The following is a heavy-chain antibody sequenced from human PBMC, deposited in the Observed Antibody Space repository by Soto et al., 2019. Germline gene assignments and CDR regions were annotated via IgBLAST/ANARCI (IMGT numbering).Heavy chain of an antibody. D-gene: IGHD2-2*01. J-gene: IGHJ5*02. Sequence: QVQLVQSGAEVKKPGASVKVSCKSSGYTFTSYGISWVRQSPGQGLEWMGWISAYNGNTNYAQKLQGRVTMTTDTSTSTASMELRRLRSDDTAVYYCARYQSRLVPAASVSWGQGTLVTVSS. CDR3: ARYQSRLVPAASVS. CDR1: GYTFTSYG. V-gene: IGHV1-18*01. CDR2: ISAYNGNT.